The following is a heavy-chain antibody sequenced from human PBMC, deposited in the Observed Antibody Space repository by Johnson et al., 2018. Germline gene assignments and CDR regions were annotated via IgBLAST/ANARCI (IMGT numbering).Heavy chain of an antibody. CDR2: IWYDGSNK. CDR3: ARDGDGREV. CDR1: GFTFSNYG. J-gene: IGHJ6*02. Sequence: VQLVESGGGVVQPGRSLRISCAASGFTFSNYGIHWVRQAPGKGLEWVGVIWYDGSNKYYGDAVKGRFTISRDNSKKTLYVQMNSLRAEDTAVYYWARDGDGREVWGQGTTVTVSS. V-gene: IGHV3-33*01. D-gene: IGHD7-27*01.